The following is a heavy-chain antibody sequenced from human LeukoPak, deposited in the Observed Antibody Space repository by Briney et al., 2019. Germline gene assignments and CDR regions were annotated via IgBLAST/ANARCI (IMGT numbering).Heavy chain of an antibody. CDR1: GYTFTSYG. CDR2: IIPIFGTA. Sequence: SVKVSCKASGYTFTSYGISWVRQAPGQGLEWMGGIIPIFGTANYAQKFQGRVTITADKSTSTAYMELSSLRSEDTAVYYCARDRDTGSSSWYHAFDIWGQGTMVTVSS. CDR3: ARDRDTGSSSWYHAFDI. D-gene: IGHD6-13*01. J-gene: IGHJ3*02. V-gene: IGHV1-69*06.